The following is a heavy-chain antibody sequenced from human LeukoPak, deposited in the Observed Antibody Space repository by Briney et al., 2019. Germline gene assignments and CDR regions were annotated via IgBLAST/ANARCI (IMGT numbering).Heavy chain of an antibody. J-gene: IGHJ4*02. CDR1: GFTFSNAW. D-gene: IGHD4-23*01. V-gene: IGHV3-11*06. CDR2: ISSSSSYT. Sequence: PGGSLRLSCAASGFTFSNAWMSWVRQAPGKGLEWVSYISSSSSYTNYADSVKGRFTISRDNAKNSLYLQMNSLRAEDTAVYYCARLRWSQGSFEYFDYWGQGTLVTVSS. CDR3: ARLRWSQGSFEYFDY.